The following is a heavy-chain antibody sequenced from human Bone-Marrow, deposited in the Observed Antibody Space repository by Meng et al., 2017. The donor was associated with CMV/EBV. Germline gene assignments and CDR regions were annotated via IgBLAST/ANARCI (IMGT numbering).Heavy chain of an antibody. CDR3: ARDRSGYYSALDY. CDR2: ISSSSSYI. V-gene: IGHV3-21*01. J-gene: IGHJ4*02. Sequence: GESLKISCAASGFTFSSYSMNWVRQAPGKGLEWVSSISSSSSYIYYADSVKGRFTISRDNAKNSLYLQMNSLRAEDTAVYYCARDRSGYYSALDYWGQGTRVTVYS. CDR1: GFTFSSYS. D-gene: IGHD3-22*01.